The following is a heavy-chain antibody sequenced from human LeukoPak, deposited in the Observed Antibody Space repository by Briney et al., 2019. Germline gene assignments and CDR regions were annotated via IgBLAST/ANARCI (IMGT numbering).Heavy chain of an antibody. CDR1: GFTFSSYE. CDR3: ARPYTAYAFDY. V-gene: IGHV3-48*03. Sequence: GGSLRLSCAASGFTFSSYEMNWVRQAPGKGLEWVSYISRSGSTIFYADSVKGRFTISRDTTTNSLYLQMNSLRAEDTAVYYCARPYTAYAFDYWGEGGLLTVSS. J-gene: IGHJ4*02. D-gene: IGHD5-12*01. CDR2: ISRSGSTI.